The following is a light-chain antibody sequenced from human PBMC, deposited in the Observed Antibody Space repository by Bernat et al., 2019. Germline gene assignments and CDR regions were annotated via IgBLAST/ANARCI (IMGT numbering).Light chain of an antibody. Sequence: SYVLIQPPSVSVAPGQTARITCGGDGIGYKSVQGYQQKPGQAPLLLIYYDDDRPSGIPERISGSNSGGTASLTISRVEAGDEADYYCQVWDDINDHLVFGPGTKVTVL. CDR2: YDD. CDR1: GIGYKS. J-gene: IGLJ1*01. CDR3: QVWDDINDHLV. V-gene: IGLV3-21*04.